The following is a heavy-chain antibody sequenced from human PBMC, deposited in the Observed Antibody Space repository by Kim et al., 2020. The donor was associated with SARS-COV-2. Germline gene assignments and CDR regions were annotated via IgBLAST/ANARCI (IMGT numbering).Heavy chain of an antibody. CDR2: ISSSSSYT. CDR1: GFTFSDYY. CDR3: ARARMLSGASYYYYYYGMDV. J-gene: IGHJ6*02. Sequence: GGSLRLSCAASGFTFSDYYMSWIRQAPGKGLEWVSYISSSSSYTNYADSVKGRFTISRDNAKNSLYLQMNSLRAEDTAVYYCARARMLSGASYYYYYYGMDVWGQGTTVTVSS. V-gene: IGHV3-11*06. D-gene: IGHD3-10*01.